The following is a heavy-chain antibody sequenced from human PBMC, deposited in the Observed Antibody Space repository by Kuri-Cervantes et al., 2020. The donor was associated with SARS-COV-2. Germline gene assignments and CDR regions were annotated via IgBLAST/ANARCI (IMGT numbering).Heavy chain of an antibody. CDR3: ARDHYYDSSGYSATSYYYYGLDV. CDR2: ISYDRSNK. D-gene: IGHD3-22*01. J-gene: IGHJ6*02. V-gene: IGHV3-30-3*01. Sequence: GESLKISCAASGFTFSSYVMHWVRQAPGKGLEWVAVISYDRSNKYYADSVKGRFTISRDNSKNTLYLQMNSLRAEDPAVYYCARDHYYDSSGYSATSYYYYGLDVWGQGTTVTVSS. CDR1: GFTFSSYV.